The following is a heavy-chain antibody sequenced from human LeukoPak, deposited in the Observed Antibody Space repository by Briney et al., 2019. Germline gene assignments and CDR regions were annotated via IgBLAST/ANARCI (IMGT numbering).Heavy chain of an antibody. CDR2: IYYSGST. CDR3: ARVGAECEPNWFDP. Sequence: SETLSLTCTVSGGSISSYYWSWIRQPPGKGLEWIGYIYYSGSTNYNPSLKSRVTISVDTSKNQFSLKLSSVTAADTAVYYCARVGAECEPNWFDPWGQGTLVTVSS. D-gene: IGHD3-16*01. CDR1: GGSISSYY. J-gene: IGHJ5*02. V-gene: IGHV4-59*01.